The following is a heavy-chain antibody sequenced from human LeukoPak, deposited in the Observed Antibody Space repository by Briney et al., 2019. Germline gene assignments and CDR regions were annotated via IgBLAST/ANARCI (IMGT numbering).Heavy chain of an antibody. Sequence: SETPSLTCTVSGGSISSYYWSWIRQPPGKGLEWIGYIYYSGSTDYNPSLKSRVTISVDTSKNQFSLKLSSVTAADTAVYYCARPRWDDYGDLYFDYWGQGTLVTVSS. J-gene: IGHJ4*02. D-gene: IGHD4-17*01. CDR2: IYYSGST. V-gene: IGHV4-59*08. CDR3: ARPRWDDYGDLYFDY. CDR1: GGSISSYY.